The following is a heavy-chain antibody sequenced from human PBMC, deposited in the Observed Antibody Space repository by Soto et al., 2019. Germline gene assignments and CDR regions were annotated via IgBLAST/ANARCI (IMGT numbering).Heavy chain of an antibody. CDR2: ISYDGSNK. J-gene: IGHJ4*02. CDR3: ARDPPHSSSSQMY. CDR1: GFTFSSYA. Sequence: QVQLVESGGGVVQPGRSLRLSCAASGFTFSSYAMHWVRQAPGKGLEWVAVISYDGSNKYYADSVKGRFTISRDNSKNTLYKQMNSLRAEDTAVYYGARDPPHSSSSQMYWGQGTLVTVSS. D-gene: IGHD6-6*01. V-gene: IGHV3-30-3*01.